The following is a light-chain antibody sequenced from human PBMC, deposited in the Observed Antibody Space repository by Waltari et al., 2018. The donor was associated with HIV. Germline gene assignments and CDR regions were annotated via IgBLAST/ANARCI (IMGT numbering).Light chain of an antibody. J-gene: IGKJ1*01. V-gene: IGKV1-6*01. CDR2: SAS. CDR3: MQDFTYPRT. Sequence: AIQMTQSPPSLSASVGGRVTITCRASQGIGNDLVWYQQQPGKPPKLLIYSASRLQSGVPSRISGSGSGTDFTLTISSLQPEDVATYYCMQDFTYPRTFGQGTRVEIK. CDR1: QGIGND.